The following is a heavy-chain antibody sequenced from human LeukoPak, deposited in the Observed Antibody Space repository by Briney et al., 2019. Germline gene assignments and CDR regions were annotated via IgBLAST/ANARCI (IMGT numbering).Heavy chain of an antibody. D-gene: IGHD6-13*01. J-gene: IGHJ4*02. V-gene: IGHV4-4*02. CDR3: ARTHSSTLYLDY. CDR1: GGSISSSNW. Sequence: SETLSLTCAVSGGSISSSNWWSWVRQPPGKGLEWIGEIYHSGNTNYNPSLKSRVTISIDTSKNQFSLKLSSVTAADTAVYYCARTHSSTLYLDYWGQGTLVTVSS. CDR2: IYHSGNT.